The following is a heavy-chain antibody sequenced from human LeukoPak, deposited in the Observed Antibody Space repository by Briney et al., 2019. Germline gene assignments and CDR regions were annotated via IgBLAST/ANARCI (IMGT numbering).Heavy chain of an antibody. D-gene: IGHD3-3*01. J-gene: IGHJ4*02. CDR3: ARVGSYDFWSGYPYYFDY. CDR2: ISGSGSST. V-gene: IGHV3-23*01. CDR1: GFTFSSYA. Sequence: GGSLRLSCAASGFTFSSYAMSWVRQAPGKGLEWVSAISGSGSSTYYADSVKGRFTISRDNSKNTLSLQMNSLRAEDTAVYYCARVGSYDFWSGYPYYFDYWGQGTLVTVSS.